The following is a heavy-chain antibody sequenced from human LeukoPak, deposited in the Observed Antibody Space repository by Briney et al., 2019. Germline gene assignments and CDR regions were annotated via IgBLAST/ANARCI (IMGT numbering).Heavy chain of an antibody. Sequence: PGGSLRLSCAASGFTLSSYGMHWVRQAPGKGLEWVAVISYDGSNKYYADSVKGRFTISRDNAKNSLYLQMNSLRAEDTAVYYCATDKMGGSGSSDYWGQGTLVTVSS. CDR1: GFTLSSYG. J-gene: IGHJ4*02. CDR2: ISYDGSNK. CDR3: ATDKMGGSGSSDY. D-gene: IGHD3-10*01. V-gene: IGHV3-30*03.